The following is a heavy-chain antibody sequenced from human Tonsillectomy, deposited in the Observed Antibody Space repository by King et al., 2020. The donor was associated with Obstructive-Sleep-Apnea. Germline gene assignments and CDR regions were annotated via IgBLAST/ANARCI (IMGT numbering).Heavy chain of an antibody. CDR2: ISSSGSTI. CDR3: ARDHDYYDSSGYYHYYYYGMDV. D-gene: IGHD3-22*01. CDR1: GFTFSDYY. V-gene: IGHV3-11*01. Sequence: VQLVESGGGLVKPGGSLRLSCAASGFTFSDYYMSWIRQAPGKGLEWVSYISSSGSTICYADSVKGRFTISRDNAKNSLYLQMNSLRAEDTAVYYCARDHDYYDSSGYYHYYYYGMDVWGQGTTVTVSS. J-gene: IGHJ6*02.